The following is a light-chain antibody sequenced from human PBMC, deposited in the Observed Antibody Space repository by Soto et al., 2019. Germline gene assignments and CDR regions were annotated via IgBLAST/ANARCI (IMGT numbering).Light chain of an antibody. CDR2: DTS. Sequence: DMQVTQSPSCLSASVGDRVTITCRASQSISSYLNWYQQKPGTAPRLLIYDTSNLEDGVPSTFSGSGSGTDFTLTVSSLQPDDSATYYCQQYNTYPWTFGQGTKVDI. V-gene: IGKV1-5*01. CDR1: QSISSY. J-gene: IGKJ1*01. CDR3: QQYNTYPWT.